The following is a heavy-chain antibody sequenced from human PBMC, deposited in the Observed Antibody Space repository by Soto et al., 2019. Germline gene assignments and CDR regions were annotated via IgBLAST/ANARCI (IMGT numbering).Heavy chain of an antibody. Sequence: SVKVSCKASGGTFSSYAISWVRQAPGQGLEWMGGIIPIFGTANYAQKFQGRVTVTADESTSTAYMELSSLRPEDTAVYCCARRSLDYYDSSGPFVDAFDIWGQGTMVTVSS. CDR3: ARRSLDYYDSSGPFVDAFDI. V-gene: IGHV1-69*13. J-gene: IGHJ3*02. D-gene: IGHD3-22*01. CDR1: GGTFSSYA. CDR2: IIPIFGTA.